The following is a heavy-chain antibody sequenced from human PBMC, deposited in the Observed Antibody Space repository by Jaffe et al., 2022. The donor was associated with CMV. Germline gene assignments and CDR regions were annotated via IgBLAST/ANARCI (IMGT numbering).Heavy chain of an antibody. J-gene: IGHJ6*02. CDR2: IIPIFGTA. D-gene: IGHD2-2*01. CDR3: ARVGVPLLSVVPAAIPSYYYYYYGMDV. V-gene: IGHV1-69*01. CDR1: GGTFSSYA. Sequence: QVQLVQSGAEVKKPGSSVKVSCKASGGTFSSYAISWVRQAPGQGLEWMGGIIPIFGTANYAQKFQGRVTITADESTSTAYMELSSLRSEDTAVYYCARVGVPLLSVVPAAIPSYYYYYYGMDVWGQGTTVTVSS.